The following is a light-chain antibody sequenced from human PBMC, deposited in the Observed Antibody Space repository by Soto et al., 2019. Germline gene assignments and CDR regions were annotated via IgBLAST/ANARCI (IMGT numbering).Light chain of an antibody. CDR1: QSVSSSY. CDR3: QQYGSSPLT. CDR2: DAS. V-gene: IGKV3-20*01. Sequence: EIVLTQSPGTLSLSPGERATLSCRASQSVSSSYLAWYQQKPGQAPRLLISDASSRATGIPDRFSGSGSGTDFTLTISRLEPDDFAVYYCQQYGSSPLTFGGGTKGEIK. J-gene: IGKJ4*01.